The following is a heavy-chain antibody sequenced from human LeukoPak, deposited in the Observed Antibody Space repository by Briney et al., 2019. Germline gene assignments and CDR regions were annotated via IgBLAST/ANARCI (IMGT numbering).Heavy chain of an antibody. D-gene: IGHD5-18*01. CDR2: IIPIFGTA. V-gene: IGHV1-69*13. CDR3: ARDRGYSYGTHYGMDV. J-gene: IGHJ6*02. Sequence: SVTVSCTASGGTFSSYAISWVRQAPGQGLEWMGGIIPIFGTANYAQKFQGRVTITADESTSTAYMELSSLRSEDTAVYYCARDRGYSYGTHYGMDVWGQGTTVTVSS. CDR1: GGTFSSYA.